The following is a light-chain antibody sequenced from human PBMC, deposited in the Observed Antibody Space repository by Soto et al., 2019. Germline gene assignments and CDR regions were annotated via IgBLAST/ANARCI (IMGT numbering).Light chain of an antibody. Sequence: DIQMTQSPSTLSASVGDRVTITCRASQSISSWLAWYQQKPGKAPKLLIYDASSLESGVPSRFSGSGSGTKFTLPIGGLHLDVFATYYGKKYNSYPLTFGGGTKVDIK. J-gene: IGKJ4*01. CDR3: KKYNSYPLT. CDR2: DAS. V-gene: IGKV1-5*01. CDR1: QSISSW.